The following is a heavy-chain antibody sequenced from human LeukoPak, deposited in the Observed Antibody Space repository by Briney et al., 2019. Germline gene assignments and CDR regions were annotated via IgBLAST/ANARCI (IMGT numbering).Heavy chain of an antibody. CDR2: INHSGSA. D-gene: IGHD5-12*01. Sequence: SETLSLTCAVYGGSFNGYYWNWIPQPPGNGLEWIMEINHSGSANYNTSLKSRITISLDTTKNQFSLQLSSLTAADTAVYYCARKRYSGYDIDYWGQGILVTVSS. CDR1: GGSFNGYY. J-gene: IGHJ4*02. V-gene: IGHV4-34*01. CDR3: ARKRYSGYDIDY.